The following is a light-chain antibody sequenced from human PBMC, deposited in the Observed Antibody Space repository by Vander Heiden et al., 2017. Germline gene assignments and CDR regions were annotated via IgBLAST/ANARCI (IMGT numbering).Light chain of an antibody. CDR2: DAS. V-gene: IGKV3-11*01. J-gene: IGKJ5*01. CDR3: HGRSAWGIT. CDR1: QSVSSY. Sequence: DTVLTQSPATLSLSPGERATLSCRASQSVSSYLASYQSELCLAPRRLLYDASNRATRIPATFRDSGSGTAFTLSIRSLEPEDFAVYYCHGRSAWGITFGQGTQMEIK.